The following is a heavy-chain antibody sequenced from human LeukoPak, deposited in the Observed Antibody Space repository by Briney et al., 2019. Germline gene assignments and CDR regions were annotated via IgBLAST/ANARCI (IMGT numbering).Heavy chain of an antibody. J-gene: IGHJ6*03. CDR3: ARRRRFAYYYYYMDV. D-gene: IGHD3-3*01. Sequence: GGSLRLSCAASGFTFSSYVMHWVRQAPGKGLEWVAIISYDGSNEYYADSVKGRFTISRDNSKNTLYLQMNSLRAADTAVYYCARRRRFAYYYYYMDVWGKGTTVTISS. CDR1: GFTFSSYV. CDR2: ISYDGSNE. V-gene: IGHV3-30*04.